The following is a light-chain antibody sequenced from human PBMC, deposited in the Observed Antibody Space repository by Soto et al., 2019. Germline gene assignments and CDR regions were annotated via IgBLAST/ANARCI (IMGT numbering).Light chain of an antibody. J-gene: IGKJ3*01. Sequence: VISMTQSPSLLSASTGDRVTISCRMSQDIKNYLAWYQQRPGKAPALLIYSASTLQNGVPSRFSGSWSGTDFTHTISRLQSEDFATYYCQQYYSFPFTFGPGTKVDV. V-gene: IGKV1D-8*01. CDR1: QDIKNY. CDR3: QQYYSFPFT. CDR2: SAS.